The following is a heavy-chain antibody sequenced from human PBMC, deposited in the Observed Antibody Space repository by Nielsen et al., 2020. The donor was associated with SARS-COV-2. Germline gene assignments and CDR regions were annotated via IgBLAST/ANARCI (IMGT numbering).Heavy chain of an antibody. Sequence: ASVKVSCKASGDTSTNYYLHWVRQAPGQGLEWMGVINPSGGSTNYAQKFQGRVTMTRDTSTSTVYMELSSLRSEDTAVYYCARDVNLTGYYSYWGQGTLVTVSS. D-gene: IGHD3-9*01. CDR1: GDTSTNYY. J-gene: IGHJ4*02. CDR3: ARDVNLTGYYSY. CDR2: INPSGGST. V-gene: IGHV1-46*01.